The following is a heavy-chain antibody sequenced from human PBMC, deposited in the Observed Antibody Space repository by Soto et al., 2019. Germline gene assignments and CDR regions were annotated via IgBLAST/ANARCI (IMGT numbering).Heavy chain of an antibody. CDR1: GGSFSSGDYY. D-gene: IGHD2-15*01. CDR3: ARDPCGSGGRSYWGLDV. CDR2: TYYSGST. Sequence: QVQLQESGPGLVKPSQNLSLTCTVSGGSFSSGDYYWSWIRQHPGKGLEWIGSTYYSGSTYYNPSLKSRVTISVDTSKNQFSLKLSSVTAADTAVYYCARDPCGSGGRSYWGLDVWGRGTTVTVSS. V-gene: IGHV4-31*03. J-gene: IGHJ6*02.